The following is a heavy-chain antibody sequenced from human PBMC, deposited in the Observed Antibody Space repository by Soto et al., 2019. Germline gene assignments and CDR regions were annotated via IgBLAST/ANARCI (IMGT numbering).Heavy chain of an antibody. CDR3: ARHVDPVLLAHPAYGMGV. V-gene: IGHV3-48*02. CDR2: ISSSSSTI. Sequence: GGSLRLSCAASGVTFSSYSMNWVRQAPGKGLEWVSYISSSSSTIYYADSVKGRFTISRDNAKNSLYLQMNSLRDEDTAVYYCARHVDPVLLAHPAYGMGVWGQRKTVTV. CDR1: GVTFSSYS. D-gene: IGHD5-12*01. J-gene: IGHJ6*02.